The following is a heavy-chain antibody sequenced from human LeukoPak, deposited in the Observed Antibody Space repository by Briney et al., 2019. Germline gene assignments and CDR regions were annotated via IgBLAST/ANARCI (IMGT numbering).Heavy chain of an antibody. J-gene: IGHJ6*02. V-gene: IGHV1-8*01. CDR1: GYTFTSYD. CDR3: ARGRNYYDSSGYSLGYGMDV. CDR2: MNPNSGNT. D-gene: IGHD3-22*01. Sequence: ASVKVSCKASGYTFTSYDINWVRQATGQGLEWMGWMNPNSGNTGYAQKFQGRVTMTRNTSISTAYMELSSLRSEDTAVYYCARGRNYYDSSGYSLGYGMDVWGQGTTVTVSS.